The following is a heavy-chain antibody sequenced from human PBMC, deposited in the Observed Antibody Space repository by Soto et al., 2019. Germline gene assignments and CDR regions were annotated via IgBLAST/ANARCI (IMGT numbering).Heavy chain of an antibody. CDR2: IHYSGST. J-gene: IGHJ4*02. CDR3: ANRYGPSEFDD. D-gene: IGHD3-9*01. CDR1: GGSIGSSSYY. V-gene: IGHV4-39*01. Sequence: SETLSLTCTVSGGSIGSSSYYWGWILQPPGKGLEWIGSIHYSGSTYYNPSLNSRVTISVDTSKNQFSLKLSSVTAADTAVYYCANRYGPSEFDDWGQGSLLTVSS.